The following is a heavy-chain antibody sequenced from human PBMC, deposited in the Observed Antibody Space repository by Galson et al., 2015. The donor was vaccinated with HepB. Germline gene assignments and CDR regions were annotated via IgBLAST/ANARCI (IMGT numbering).Heavy chain of an antibody. Sequence: SVKVSCKASGYTFIIYDINWVRQATGHGLEWMGWMNPKSGNIGYAQKFQGRVTMTRNTSISTAYMELSSLKSEDTAVYYCARGLWFGQTWGQGTLVTVSS. V-gene: IGHV1-8*01. CDR2: MNPKSGNI. CDR3: ARGLWFGQT. J-gene: IGHJ5*02. CDR1: GYTFIIYD. D-gene: IGHD3-10*01.